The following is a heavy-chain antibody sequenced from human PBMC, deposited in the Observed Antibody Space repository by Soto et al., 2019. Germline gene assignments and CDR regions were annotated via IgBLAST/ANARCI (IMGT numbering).Heavy chain of an antibody. CDR1: GGSISGSY. V-gene: IGHV4-59*01. D-gene: IGHD6-19*01. CDR3: ARSVAVPGAHIDY. J-gene: IGHJ4*02. CDR2: VYYTGST. Sequence: SETLSLTCSVSGGSISGSYWSWIRQSPGKGLEWLGYVYYTGSTNYSPSLRSRVSISVDTSRNEFSLRLSSVTAADTAVYFCARSVAVPGAHIDYWGQGTQVTVS.